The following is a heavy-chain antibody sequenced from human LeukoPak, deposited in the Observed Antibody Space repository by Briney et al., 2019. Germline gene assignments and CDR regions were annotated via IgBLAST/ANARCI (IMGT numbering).Heavy chain of an antibody. Sequence: GGSLRLSCAASGFRFSGYSVNWVRQAPGKGLEWISYIHESSNIISYADSVKGRCTIPRDNAENSLYLEMNSLRDEDTAVYYCVRDLMWAFDIWGQGTMVTVSS. J-gene: IGHJ3*02. V-gene: IGHV3-48*02. D-gene: IGHD2-21*01. CDR2: IHESSNII. CDR1: GFRFSGYS. CDR3: VRDLMWAFDI.